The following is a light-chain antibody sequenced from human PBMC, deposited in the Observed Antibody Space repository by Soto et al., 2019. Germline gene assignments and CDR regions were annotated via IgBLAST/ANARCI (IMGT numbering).Light chain of an antibody. CDR2: WAS. CDR1: QSVLYSSNNKNY. Sequence: DIVMTQSPDSLAVSLGERATINCKSSQSVLYSSNNKNYLAWYQQKPGQPPKLLIYWASTRESGVPDRFSGSGSGIDFTLTISSQQAEDVAVYYCQQYYSTPRTFGQGTKVEIK. V-gene: IGKV4-1*01. CDR3: QQYYSTPRT. J-gene: IGKJ1*01.